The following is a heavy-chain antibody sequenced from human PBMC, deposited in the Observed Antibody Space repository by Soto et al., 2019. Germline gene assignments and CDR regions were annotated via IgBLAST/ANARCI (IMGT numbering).Heavy chain of an antibody. CDR1: GYTFTGYY. CDR2: INPNIGGT. Sequence: PAASVKVSCKASGYTFTGYYIYWVRQAPGQGLEWMGWINPNIGGTNYAQKFQGWVTMTRDTSISTAYMELSRLTSDDTAVYYCARGCGTTSCYEGRTFDIWGQGTMVTVSS. CDR3: ARGCGTTSCYEGRTFDI. J-gene: IGHJ3*02. V-gene: IGHV1-2*04. D-gene: IGHD2-2*01.